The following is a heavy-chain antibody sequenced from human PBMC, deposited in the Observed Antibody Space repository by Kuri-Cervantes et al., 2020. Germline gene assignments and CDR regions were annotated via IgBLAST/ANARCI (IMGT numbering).Heavy chain of an antibody. CDR1: GYTLTELS. D-gene: IGHD5-12*01. J-gene: IGHJ6*02. CDR2: FDPEDGET. CDR3: ANLYSGYESYYYYYGMDV. V-gene: IGHV1-24*01. Sequence: VKVSCKVSGYTLTELSMHWVRQAPGKGLEWMGGFDPEDGETIYAQKFQGRVTMTEDTSTDTAYMELSSLRSEDTAVYYCANLYSGYESYYYYYGMDVWGQGTTVTVSS.